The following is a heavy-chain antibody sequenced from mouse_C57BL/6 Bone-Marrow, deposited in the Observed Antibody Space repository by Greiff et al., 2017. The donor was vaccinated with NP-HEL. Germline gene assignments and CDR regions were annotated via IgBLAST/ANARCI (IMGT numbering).Heavy chain of an antibody. V-gene: IGHV3-6*01. Sequence: EVQLQQSGPGLVKPSQSLSLTCSVTGYSITSGYYWNWIRQFPGNKLEWMGYISYDGSNNYNPSLKNRISITRDTSKTQFFLKLNSVTTEDTATYYCARGIESSNGWFADWGQGTLVTVSA. CDR1: GYSITSGYY. D-gene: IGHD2-5*01. CDR3: ARGIESSNGWFAD. J-gene: IGHJ3*01. CDR2: ISYDGSN.